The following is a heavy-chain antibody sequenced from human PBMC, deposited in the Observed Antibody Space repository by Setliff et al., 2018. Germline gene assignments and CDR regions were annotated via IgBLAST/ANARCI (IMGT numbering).Heavy chain of an antibody. Sequence: GASVKVSCKASAFTFSSYGISWVRQAPGQGLEWKGWISAYNGNTKSAQKLQGRVTMTTDTSTSTAYMELRSLRSDDTAVYYCARDQRYSSRGPDAFDIWGQGTMVTVSS. V-gene: IGHV1-18*01. CDR2: ISAYNGNT. CDR3: ARDQRYSSRGPDAFDI. J-gene: IGHJ3*02. CDR1: AFTFSSYG. D-gene: IGHD6-19*01.